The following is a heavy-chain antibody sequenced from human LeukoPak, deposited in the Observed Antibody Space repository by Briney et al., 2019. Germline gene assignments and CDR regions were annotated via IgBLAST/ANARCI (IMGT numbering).Heavy chain of an antibody. CDR3: ARVEKMASYAFDI. J-gene: IGHJ3*02. D-gene: IGHD2-8*01. Sequence: GGSLRLSCAASGFTFSSYSMNWVRQAPGKGLEWVSSISSSSSYIYYADSVKGRFTISRDNAKNSLYLQMNSLRAEDTAVYYCARVEKMASYAFDIWAKGQWSPSLQ. CDR1: GFTFSSYS. V-gene: IGHV3-21*01. CDR2: ISSSSSYI.